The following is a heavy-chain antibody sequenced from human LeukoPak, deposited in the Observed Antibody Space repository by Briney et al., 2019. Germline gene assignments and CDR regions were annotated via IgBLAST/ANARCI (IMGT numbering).Heavy chain of an antibody. J-gene: IGHJ4*02. CDR1: GLTFSSHW. CDR3: ARASRPYSSSGY. D-gene: IGHD6-6*01. V-gene: IGHV3-74*01. Sequence: GGSLRLSCAASGLTFSSHWMHWVRQAPGKGLVWVSRITNDGSSTTYADSVKGRFTISRDNAKNSLYLQMNSLRAEDTAVYYCARASRPYSSSGYWGQGTLVTVSS. CDR2: ITNDGSST.